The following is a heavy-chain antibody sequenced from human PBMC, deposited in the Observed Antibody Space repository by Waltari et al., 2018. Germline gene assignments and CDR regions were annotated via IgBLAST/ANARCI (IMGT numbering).Heavy chain of an antibody. V-gene: IGHV4-38-2*02. CDR1: GYSISSGYY. J-gene: IGHJ5*02. CDR2: IYRSGLT. D-gene: IGHD2-21*02. CDR3: ARDGDNGGNSWWFDP. Sequence: QVQLQQSGPGLVRPSETLSLTCDVSGYSISSGYYWGWIRQSPEKGMDGIGSIYRSGLTYYNRDLKGRVTVSMDTYKNRFCLKLFSVTAADTAVYSCARDGDNGGNSWWFDPWGKGTLVTVSS.